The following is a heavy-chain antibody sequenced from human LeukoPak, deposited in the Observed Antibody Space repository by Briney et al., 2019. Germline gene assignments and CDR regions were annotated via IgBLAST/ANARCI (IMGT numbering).Heavy chain of an antibody. D-gene: IGHD6-13*01. CDR2: ISWNSGSI. CDR1: GFTFDDYA. Sequence: GGSLRLSCAASGFTFDDYAMHWVRQAPGKGLEWVSGISWNSGSIGYADSVKGRFTISRDNSKNTLYLQMSSLRAEDTALYYCARTRGIAAAGAWTPFDIWGQGTMVTVSS. CDR3: ARTRGIAAAGAWTPFDI. J-gene: IGHJ3*02. V-gene: IGHV3-9*01.